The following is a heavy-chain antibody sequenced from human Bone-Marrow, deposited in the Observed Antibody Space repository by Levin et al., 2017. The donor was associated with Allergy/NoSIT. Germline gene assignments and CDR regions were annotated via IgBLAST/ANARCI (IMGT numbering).Heavy chain of an antibody. CDR3: ASLIRFLEWTRSGSVDWFDP. V-gene: IGHV4-4*02. J-gene: IGHJ5*02. D-gene: IGHD3-3*01. CDR2: IYHSGST. Sequence: SETLSLTCAVSGGSISSSNWWSWVRQPPGKGLEWIGEIYHSGSTNYNPSLKSRVTISVDKSKNQFSLKLSSVTAADTAVYYCASLIRFLEWTRSGSVDWFDPWGQGTLVTVSS. CDR1: GGSISSSNW.